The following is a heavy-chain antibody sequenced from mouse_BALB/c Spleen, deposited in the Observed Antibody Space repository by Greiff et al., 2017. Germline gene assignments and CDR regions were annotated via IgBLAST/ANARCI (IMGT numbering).Heavy chain of an antibody. V-gene: IGHV5-17*02. CDR2: ISSGSSTI. CDR1: GFTFSSFG. J-gene: IGHJ1*01. D-gene: IGHD1-1*02. Sequence: EVHLVESGGGLVQPGGSRKLSCAASGFTFSSFGMHWVRQAPEKGLEWVAYISSGSSTIYYADTVTGRFTITRDNPKNTLFLQMTSLRSEDTAMYYCARRGGNYGYLDVWGEGTTVTVSS. CDR3: ARRGGNYGYLDV.